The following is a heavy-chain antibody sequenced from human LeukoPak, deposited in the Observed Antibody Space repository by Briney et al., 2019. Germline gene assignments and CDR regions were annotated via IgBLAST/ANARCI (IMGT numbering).Heavy chain of an antibody. Sequence: GGSLRLSCAASGFTFSSYAMSWVRQAPGKGLEWVSAVSGSGGSTYYADSVKGRFTISRDNSKNTLYLQMNSLRAEDTAVYYCAKRHYDFWSGYQNQMYYFDYWGQGTLVTVSS. J-gene: IGHJ4*02. CDR2: VSGSGGST. V-gene: IGHV3-23*01. CDR3: AKRHYDFWSGYQNQMYYFDY. D-gene: IGHD3-3*01. CDR1: GFTFSSYA.